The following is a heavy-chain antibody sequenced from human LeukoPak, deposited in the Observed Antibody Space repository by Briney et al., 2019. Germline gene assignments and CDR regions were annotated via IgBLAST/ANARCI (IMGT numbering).Heavy chain of an antibody. CDR3: ARDNGYYDFGSGCDRYFGY. V-gene: IGHV3-7*05. Sequence: GGSLRLSCAASGFTFSRYWMSCVRQAPGKGLEWVANIKQDGSEKYYVDSVKGRFTISRDNAKNSLYLQMNSLRAEDTAVYYCARDNGYYDFGSGCDRYFGYWGQGTLVTASS. J-gene: IGHJ4*02. CDR1: GFTFSRYW. D-gene: IGHD3-3*01. CDR2: IKQDGSEK.